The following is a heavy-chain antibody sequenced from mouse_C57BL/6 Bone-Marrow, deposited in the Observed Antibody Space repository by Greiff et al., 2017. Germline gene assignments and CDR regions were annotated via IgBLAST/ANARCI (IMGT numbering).Heavy chain of an antibody. D-gene: IGHD3-1*01. J-gene: IGHJ4*01. V-gene: IGHV1-5*01. CDR3: TRGPRRTALGDYAMDY. CDR1: GYTFTSYW. CDR2: IYPGNSDT. Sequence: EVQLQESGTVLARPGASVKMSCKTSGYTFTSYWMHWVKQRPGQGLEWIGAIYPGNSDTSYNQKFKGKAKLTAVTSTSTAYMELSSLTNEDSAVYYCTRGPRRTALGDYAMDYWGQGTSVTVSS.